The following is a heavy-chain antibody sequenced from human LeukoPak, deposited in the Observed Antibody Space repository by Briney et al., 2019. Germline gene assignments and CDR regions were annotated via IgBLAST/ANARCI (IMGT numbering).Heavy chain of an antibody. CDR1: CNSTSNYW. CDR2: NHPGESDT. J-gene: IGHJ5*02. Sequence: GAALNISSNGSCNSTSNYWNAWVHQMPEKGLEMMGINHPGESDTRYSRSFQGEVTISADNSISTAYLQRSSLKALDTAMYYGARGWSDMLTGYYRGNWFDPWGQGTLVTVSS. D-gene: IGHD3-9*01. V-gene: IGHV5-51*07. CDR3: ARGWSDMLTGYYRGNWFDP.